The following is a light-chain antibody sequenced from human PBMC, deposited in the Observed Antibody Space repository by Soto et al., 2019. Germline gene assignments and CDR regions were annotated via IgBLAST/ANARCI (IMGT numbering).Light chain of an antibody. CDR1: SSDVGAYHY. V-gene: IGLV2-14*03. J-gene: IGLJ1*01. CDR2: DVS. Sequence: QSALTQPASVSGSPGQSITISCTGTSSDVGAYHYVSWYQQHPGKVPKLMIYDVSDRPSGVSNRFSGSTSGNTASLTISGLQAEDEADYYCSSFTRSNTYVFATGTKVTVL. CDR3: SSFTRSNTYV.